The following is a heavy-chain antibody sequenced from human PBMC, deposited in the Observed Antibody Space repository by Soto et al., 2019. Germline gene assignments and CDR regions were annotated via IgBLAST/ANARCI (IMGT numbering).Heavy chain of an antibody. CDR3: ARGPGYYYYGMDV. Sequence: RQAPGKGLEWVAVIWYDGSNKYHADSVKGRFTISRDNSKNTLYLQMNSLRAEDTAVYYCARGPGYYYYGMDVWGQGTTVTVS. D-gene: IGHD3-10*01. V-gene: IGHV3-33*01. CDR2: IWYDGSNK. J-gene: IGHJ6*02.